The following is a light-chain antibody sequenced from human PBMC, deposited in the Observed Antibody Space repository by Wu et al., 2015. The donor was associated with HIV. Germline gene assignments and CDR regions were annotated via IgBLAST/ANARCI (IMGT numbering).Light chain of an antibody. CDR3: QHYSSSPTMYT. J-gene: IGKJ2*01. CDR2: AAS. V-gene: IGKV3-20*01. Sequence: CRASQSVSKQLLSLVPEESTGPRLPRLLIYAASSRATGIPDRFSGSESGTDFTLTISRLEPEDFAVYYCQHYSSSPTMYTFGQGTKLEIK. CDR1: QSVSKQL.